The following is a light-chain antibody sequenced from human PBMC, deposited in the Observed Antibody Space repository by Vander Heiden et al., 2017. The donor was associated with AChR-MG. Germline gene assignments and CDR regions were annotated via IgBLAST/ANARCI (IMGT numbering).Light chain of an antibody. CDR1: STDVAGYKH. CDR3: SSYTTSSTGV. J-gene: IGLJ1*01. CDR2: DVS. V-gene: IGLV2-14*03. Sequence: QSALTPPSPVSGSPGPSIPTSRTGTSTDVAGYKHVPWYQQHPGKAAKLMSYDVSNRPSGVSNRFSGAKSGNTASLTRSGLQAEDEADYYCSSYTTSSTGVFGTGTQVTVL.